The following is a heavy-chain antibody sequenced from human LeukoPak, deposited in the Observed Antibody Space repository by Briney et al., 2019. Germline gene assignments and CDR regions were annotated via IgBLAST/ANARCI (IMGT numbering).Heavy chain of an antibody. CDR2: INPHSGGT. CDR3: ARARRITMIVVANNWFDP. D-gene: IGHD3-22*01. CDR1: GYTFTDYY. J-gene: IGHJ5*02. V-gene: IGHV1-2*02. Sequence: ASVTVSCKASGYTFTDYYILWVRQAPGQGLEWMGCINPHSGGTNYAQKFQGRVTMTRDTSISTAYMELSRLRSDDTAVYYCARARRITMIVVANNWFDPWGQGTLVTVSS.